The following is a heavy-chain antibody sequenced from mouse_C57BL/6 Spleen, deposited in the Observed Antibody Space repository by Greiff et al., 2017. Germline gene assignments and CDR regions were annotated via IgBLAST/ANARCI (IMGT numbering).Heavy chain of an antibody. Sequence: QVQLQQSGPELVKPGASVKISCKASGYAFSSSWMNWVKQRPGKGLEWIGRIYPGDGDTNYNGKFKGKATLTADKSSSTAYMQLSSLTSEDSAVYCCARSGGEGFAYWGQMTLVTVAA. CDR2: IYPGDGDT. CDR1: GYAFSSSW. D-gene: IGHD1-1*02. CDR3: ARSGGEGFAY. J-gene: IGHJ3*01. V-gene: IGHV1-82*01.